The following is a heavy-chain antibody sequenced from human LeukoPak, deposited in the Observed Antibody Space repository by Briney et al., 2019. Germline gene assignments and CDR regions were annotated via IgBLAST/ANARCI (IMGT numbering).Heavy chain of an antibody. D-gene: IGHD3-10*01. J-gene: IGHJ4*02. Sequence: PSETLSLTCTVSGASINSYYWSWIRQPAGKGLGWIGRIYTSGRTNYNPSLKSRLTMSEDTSKNQFSLKLSSATAADTAVYYCARQTSSGGFDYWGQGTLVTVSS. CDR1: GASINSYY. CDR2: IYTSGRT. CDR3: ARQTSSGGFDY. V-gene: IGHV4-4*07.